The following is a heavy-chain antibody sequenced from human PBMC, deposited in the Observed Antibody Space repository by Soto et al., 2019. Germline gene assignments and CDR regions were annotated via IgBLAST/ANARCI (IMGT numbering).Heavy chain of an antibody. Sequence: PGGSLRLSCAASGFTFNSYAMSWVRQAPGKGLEWVSVISGSGGSTYYADSVKGRFSISRDNSRNTLFLQLNSLRAEDTAVYYCAKHSSSSGTYYYYIMDVWGQGTTVTVS. CDR2: ISGSGGST. J-gene: IGHJ6*02. V-gene: IGHV3-23*01. CDR1: GFTFNSYA. CDR3: AKHSSSSGTYYYYIMDV. D-gene: IGHD6-6*01.